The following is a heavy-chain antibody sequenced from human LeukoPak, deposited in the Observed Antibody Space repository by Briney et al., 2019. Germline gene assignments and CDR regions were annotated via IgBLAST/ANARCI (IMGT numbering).Heavy chain of an antibody. Sequence: GESLKISCKGSGYSFTSYWIGWVRQMPGKGLEWMGIIYPGDSDTRYSPSFQGQVTISADKSISTAYLQWSSLKASDTAMYYCARLTRYDFTQYYYYYYGMDVWGQGTTVTVSS. V-gene: IGHV5-51*01. D-gene: IGHD3-3*01. CDR3: ARLTRYDFTQYYYYYYGMDV. CDR2: IYPGDSDT. CDR1: GYSFTSYW. J-gene: IGHJ6*02.